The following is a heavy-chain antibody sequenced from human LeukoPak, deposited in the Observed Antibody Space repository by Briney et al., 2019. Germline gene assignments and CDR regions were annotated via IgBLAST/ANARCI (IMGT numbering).Heavy chain of an antibody. Sequence: ASVKVSCKASGYTFTGYYMHWVRQAPGQGLEWMGWIYPNSGGTNYAQKFQGRVTVTRDTSISTAYMELSRLRSGDTAVYYCASGPTGYYDSSGYYGGYYFDYWGQGTLVTVSS. CDR2: IYPNSGGT. CDR1: GYTFTGYY. CDR3: ASGPTGYYDSSGYYGGYYFDY. J-gene: IGHJ4*02. V-gene: IGHV1-2*02. D-gene: IGHD3-22*01.